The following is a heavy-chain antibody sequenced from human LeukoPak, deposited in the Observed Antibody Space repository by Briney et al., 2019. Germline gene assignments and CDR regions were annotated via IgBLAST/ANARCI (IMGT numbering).Heavy chain of an antibody. V-gene: IGHV1-69*13. J-gene: IGHJ6*02. D-gene: IGHD4-23*01. CDR2: IIPIFGTA. CDR1: GGTFSSYA. CDR3: ARGTVVTLGIYYYYGMDV. Sequence: SVKVSCTASGGTFSSYAISWVRQAPGQGLEWMGGIIPIFGTANYAQKFQGRVTITANESTSTAYMELSSLRSEDTAVYYCARGTVVTLGIYYYYGMDVWGQGTTVTVSS.